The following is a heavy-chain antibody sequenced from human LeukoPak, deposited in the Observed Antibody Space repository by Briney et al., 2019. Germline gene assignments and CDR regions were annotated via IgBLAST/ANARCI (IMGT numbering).Heavy chain of an antibody. CDR3: ARDEYDGDY. V-gene: IGHV1-46*01. J-gene: IGHJ4*02. CDR1: GYTFISYY. CDR2: INPSSGST. Sequence: ASVKVSRKASGYTFISYYMHWVRQAPGQGLEWMGIINPSSGSTTYAQKFQGRVTVTRDTSTSTVYMELSSLRSEDTAVYYCARDEYDGDYWGQGTLVTVSS. D-gene: IGHD3-3*01.